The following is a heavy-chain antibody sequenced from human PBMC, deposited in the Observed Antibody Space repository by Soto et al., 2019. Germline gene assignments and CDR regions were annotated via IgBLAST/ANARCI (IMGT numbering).Heavy chain of an antibody. CDR3: ASVADYYYYYMDV. D-gene: IGHD2-15*01. CDR2: IIPILGIA. CDR1: GGTFSSYT. J-gene: IGHJ6*03. V-gene: IGHV1-69*02. Sequence: SVKVSCKASGGTFSSYTISWVRQAPGQGLEWMGRIIPILGIANYAQKFQGRVTITADKSTSTAYMELSSLRSEDTAVYYCASVADYYYYYMDVWGKGTTVTAP.